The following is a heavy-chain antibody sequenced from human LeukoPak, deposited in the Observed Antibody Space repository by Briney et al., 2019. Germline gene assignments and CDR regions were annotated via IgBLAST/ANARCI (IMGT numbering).Heavy chain of an antibody. Sequence: GGSLRLSCAASGFTFSGYWMSWVRQAPGKGLEWVANIKQDGSEKYYVDSVKGRFTISRDNAKNSLYLQMNSLRAEDTAVYYCARGTLYSGWSYYFDYWGQGSQVTVSS. CDR3: ARGTLYSGWSYYFDY. D-gene: IGHD6-19*01. CDR1: GFTFSGYW. V-gene: IGHV3-7*01. J-gene: IGHJ4*02. CDR2: IKQDGSEK.